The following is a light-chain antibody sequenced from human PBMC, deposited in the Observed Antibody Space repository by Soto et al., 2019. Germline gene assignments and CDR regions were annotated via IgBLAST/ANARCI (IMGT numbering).Light chain of an antibody. Sequence: QSALTQPASVSGSPGQSITISCTGTGSDVGAYNYVSWYQHHPGKAPKLLIREVSNRPSGVSNRFSGSKSGNTASLTISGLQAEDEADYYCSSYTSGSTPWVFGRGTKLTVL. CDR2: EVS. CDR3: SSYTSGSTPWV. V-gene: IGLV2-14*01. J-gene: IGLJ3*02. CDR1: GSDVGAYNY.